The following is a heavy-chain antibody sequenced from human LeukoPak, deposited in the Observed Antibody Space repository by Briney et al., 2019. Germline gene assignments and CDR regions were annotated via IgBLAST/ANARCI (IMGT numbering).Heavy chain of an antibody. V-gene: IGHV1-18*01. CDR1: GYTLTSYD. CDR3: ARDLGVVVTASTGYDY. Sequence: ASVKVSCKASGYTLTSYDISWVRQAPGQGLEWMGWISAYNGNTNYAQKLQGRVTMTTDTSTSTAYMELRSLRSDDTAVYYCARDLGVVVTASTGYDYWGQGTLVTASS. D-gene: IGHD2-21*02. CDR2: ISAYNGNT. J-gene: IGHJ4*02.